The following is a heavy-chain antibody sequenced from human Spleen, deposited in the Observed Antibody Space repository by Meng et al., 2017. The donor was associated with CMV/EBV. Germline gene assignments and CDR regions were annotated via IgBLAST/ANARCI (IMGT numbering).Heavy chain of an antibody. CDR1: GLTVSNYH. J-gene: IGHJ6*02. Sequence: GGSLRLSCAASGLTVSNYHMSWVRQAPGKGLEWVSIIYSDDTTFYTDSVWGRFTISRDNSKNTLYLQMNSLRPEDTAVYFCARDTGLCAEGIDVWGQGTTVTVSS. D-gene: IGHD3-16*01. V-gene: IGHV3-66*02. CDR2: IYSDDTT. CDR3: ARDTGLCAEGIDV.